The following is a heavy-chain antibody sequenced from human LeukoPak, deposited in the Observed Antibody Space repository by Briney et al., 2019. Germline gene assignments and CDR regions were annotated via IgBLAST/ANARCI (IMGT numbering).Heavy chain of an antibody. CDR2: IYYSGST. CDR1: GGSISSSSYY. CDR3: ARLCVAAAGKQGGFDY. V-gene: IGHV4-39*01. J-gene: IGHJ4*02. Sequence: SSETLSLTCTVSGGSISSSSYYWGWIRQPPGKGLEWIGSIYYSGSTYYNPSLKSRVTISVDTSKNQFSLKLSSVTAADTAVYYCARLCVAAAGKQGGFDYWGQGTPVTVSS. D-gene: IGHD6-13*01.